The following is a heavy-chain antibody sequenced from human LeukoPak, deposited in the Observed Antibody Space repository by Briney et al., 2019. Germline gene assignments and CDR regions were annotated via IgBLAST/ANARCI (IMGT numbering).Heavy chain of an antibody. CDR2: INPNSGGT. Sequence: GASVKVSCKASGYTFTGYYMHWVRQAPGQGLEWMGWINPNSGGTNYAQKFQGRVTMTRDTSISTAYMELSRPRSDDTAVYYCARAGYSSSWASFDYWGQGTLVTVSS. CDR3: ARAGYSSSWASFDY. CDR1: GYTFTGYY. J-gene: IGHJ4*02. D-gene: IGHD6-13*01. V-gene: IGHV1-2*02.